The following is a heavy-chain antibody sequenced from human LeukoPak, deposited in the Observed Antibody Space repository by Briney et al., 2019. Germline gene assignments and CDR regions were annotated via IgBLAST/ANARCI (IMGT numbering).Heavy chain of an antibody. CDR2: IRSKACGGTT. J-gene: IGHJ6*03. D-gene: IGHD6-19*01. CDR3: TRVGIAVAATGYYYMDV. Sequence: PARSLTLSCIASGFTFGDYAMSWVRQAQGKGREWVGFIRSKACGGTTEYAASVKGRFTISRDDSKSIAYLQMNSLKTEDTAVYYCTRVGIAVAATGYYYMDVWGKGTTVTVSS. CDR1: GFTFGDYA. V-gene: IGHV3-49*04.